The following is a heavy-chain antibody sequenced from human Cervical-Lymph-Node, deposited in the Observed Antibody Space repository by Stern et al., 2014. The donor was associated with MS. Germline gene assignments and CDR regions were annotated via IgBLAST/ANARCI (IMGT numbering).Heavy chain of an antibody. CDR2: IYPGDSET. CDR3: ARQTTAWASDV. V-gene: IGHV5-51*01. CDR1: GFKFSIYW. D-gene: IGHD1-14*01. Sequence: MQLVQSGAELIRPGESLKISCKGSGFKFSIYWIAWVRQMPGKGLEWMGIIYPGDSETRYSPSFQGKVTMSADKSTSTAYLQWSSLNASDTAMYFCARQTTAWASDVWGQGTLVTVSS. J-gene: IGHJ4*02.